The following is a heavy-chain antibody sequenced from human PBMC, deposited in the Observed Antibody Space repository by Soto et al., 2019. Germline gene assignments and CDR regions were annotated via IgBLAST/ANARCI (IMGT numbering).Heavy chain of an antibody. V-gene: IGHV1-69*13. D-gene: IGHD3-10*01. CDR3: ARDQDYYGPANYYYGMDV. CDR1: GGTFSSYA. Sequence: SVKVSCKASGGTFSSYAISWVRQAPGQGLGWMGGIIPIFGTANYAQKFQGRVTITADESTSTAYMELSSLRSEDTAVYYCARDQDYYGPANYYYGMDVWGQGTTVTVSS. J-gene: IGHJ6*02. CDR2: IIPIFGTA.